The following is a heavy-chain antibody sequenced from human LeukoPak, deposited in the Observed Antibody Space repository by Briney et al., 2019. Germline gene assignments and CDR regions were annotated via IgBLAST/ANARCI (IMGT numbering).Heavy chain of an antibody. Sequence: SETLSLTCTVSGGSISSYYWSWIRQSPGKGLEWIGYIYDSVNTNYNPSLESRVTISVDTSKKQFSLKLTSVTAADTAIYYCARVTTAWYVIGYWGQGALVTVSS. CDR2: IYDSVNT. D-gene: IGHD6-13*01. J-gene: IGHJ4*02. CDR3: ARVTTAWYVIGY. V-gene: IGHV4-59*01. CDR1: GGSISSYY.